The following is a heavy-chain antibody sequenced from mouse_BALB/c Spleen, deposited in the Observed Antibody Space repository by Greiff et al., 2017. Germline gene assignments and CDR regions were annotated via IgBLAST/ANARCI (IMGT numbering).Heavy chain of an antibody. CDR2: IWGGGST. D-gene: IGHD2-14*01. CDR3: ARNSVYRYARDAMDY. V-gene: IGHV2-2*02. J-gene: IGHJ4*01. Sequence: QVQLQQSGPGLVQPSQSLSITCTASGFSLTSYGVHWVRQSPGKGLEWLGVIWGGGSTDYNAAFISRLSISKDNSKSQVFFKMNSLQANDTAIYYCARNSVYRYARDAMDYWGQGTSVTVSS. CDR1: GFSLTSYG.